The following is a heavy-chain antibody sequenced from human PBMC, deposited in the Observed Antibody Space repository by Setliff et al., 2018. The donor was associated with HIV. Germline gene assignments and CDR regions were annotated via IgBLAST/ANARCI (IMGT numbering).Heavy chain of an antibody. V-gene: IGHV1-24*01. D-gene: IGHD2-8*01. CDR2: FDPEDNKI. Sequence: GASVKVSCKVSGYTVTELSINWVRQAPGKGPEWMGGFDPEDNKIVYAQKFQGRVTTTEDTSTDTAYMELSSLRPEDTAVYYCVLYSTGASRFDYWGQGTLVTVSS. J-gene: IGHJ4*02. CDR1: GYTVTELS. CDR3: VLYSTGASRFDY.